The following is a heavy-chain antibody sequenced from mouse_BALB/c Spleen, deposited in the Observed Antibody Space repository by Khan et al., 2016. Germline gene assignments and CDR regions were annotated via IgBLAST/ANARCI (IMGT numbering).Heavy chain of an antibody. CDR3: ARSPLYGYDPYYLDY. D-gene: IGHD2-2*01. CDR1: GYSITSDYA. V-gene: IGHV3-2*02. Sequence: EVQLQESGPGLVKPSQSLSLTCNVTGYSITSDYAWNWIRQFPGNKLEWMGYISYSGSSSYNPSLKSRISVTRDTSKNQFFLQLNSVTTEDTATYYCARSPLYGYDPYYLDYWGQGTTLTVSS. CDR2: ISYSGSS. J-gene: IGHJ2*01.